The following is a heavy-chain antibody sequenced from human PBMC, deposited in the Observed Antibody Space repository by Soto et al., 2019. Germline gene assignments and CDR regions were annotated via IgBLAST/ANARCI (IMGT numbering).Heavy chain of an antibody. CDR2: FYLSEST. Sequence: QLQLQESGPGLVKPSETLSLTCTVSGASISSTSYFWGWIRQPPGKGLEWVGSFYLSESTHYTPSITSRVTISVDTSKNQSSLRLTSLTAADTAVYYCASGNSGAYRAWFDPWGQGTLVTVSS. J-gene: IGHJ5*02. CDR3: ASGNSGAYRAWFDP. V-gene: IGHV4-39*01. CDR1: GASISSTSYF. D-gene: IGHD6-25*01.